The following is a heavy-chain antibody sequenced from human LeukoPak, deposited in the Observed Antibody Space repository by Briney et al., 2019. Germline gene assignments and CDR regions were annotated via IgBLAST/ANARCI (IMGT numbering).Heavy chain of an antibody. CDR2: ISSSSSYI. D-gene: IGHD3-9*01. CDR3: ARFKYEILTGAPDYFDY. Sequence: GGSLRLSCAASGFTFSSYSMNWVRQAPGKGLEWVSSISSSSSYIYYADSVKGRFTISRDNAKNSLYLQMNSLRAEDTAVYYCARFKYEILTGAPDYFDYWGQGTLVTVSS. J-gene: IGHJ4*02. CDR1: GFTFSSYS. V-gene: IGHV3-21*01.